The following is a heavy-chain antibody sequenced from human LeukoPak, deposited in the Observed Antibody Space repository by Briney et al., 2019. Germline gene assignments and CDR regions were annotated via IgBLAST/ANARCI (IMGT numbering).Heavy chain of an antibody. J-gene: IGHJ4*02. D-gene: IGHD3-9*01. V-gene: IGHV1-8*01. Sequence: ASVKVSCKASGYTFTSYDINWVRQATGQGLEWMGWMNPNSGNTGYAQKFQGRVTMTRNTSISTAYMEMSSLRSEDTAVYYFARAHYDILTGYLRRLSPAPIYFDYWGQGTLVTVSS. CDR1: GYTFTSYD. CDR2: MNPNSGNT. CDR3: ARAHYDILTGYLRRLSPAPIYFDY.